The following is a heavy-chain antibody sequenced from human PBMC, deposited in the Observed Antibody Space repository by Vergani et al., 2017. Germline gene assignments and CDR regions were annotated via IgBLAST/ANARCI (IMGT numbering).Heavy chain of an antibody. CDR2: ISDGGSNE. CDR1: GFSFSTSS. Sequence: VQLVESGGGLVQPGGSLRLSCAASGFSFSTSSMNWVRQAPGKGLEWVAVISDGGSNEHYVDSVKGRFTISRDNSKNTLYLQMNSLRAEDTAVYYCARDREGSGYYYMDVWGTGTTVTVS. J-gene: IGHJ6*03. V-gene: IGHV3-30*03. CDR3: ARDREGSGYYYMDV. D-gene: IGHD3-3*01.